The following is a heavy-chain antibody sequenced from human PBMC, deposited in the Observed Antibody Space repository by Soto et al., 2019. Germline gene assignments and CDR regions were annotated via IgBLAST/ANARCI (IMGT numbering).Heavy chain of an antibody. CDR3: ARALTGTTDYYYYGMDV. CDR2: IYTSGST. V-gene: IGHV4-4*07. D-gene: IGHD1-7*01. Sequence: SETLSLTCTVSCGSISSYYWSWIRQPAGKGLEWIGRIYTSGSTNYNPSLKSRVTMSVDTSKNQFSLKLSSVTAADTAVYYCARALTGTTDYYYYGMDVWGQGTTVTVSS. CDR1: CGSISSYY. J-gene: IGHJ6*02.